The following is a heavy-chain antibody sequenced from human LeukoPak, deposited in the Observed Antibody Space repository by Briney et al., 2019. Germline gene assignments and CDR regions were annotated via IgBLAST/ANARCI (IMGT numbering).Heavy chain of an antibody. CDR1: GGSFSGYY. D-gene: IGHD2-2*01. J-gene: IGHJ4*02. CDR2: INRSGST. Sequence: KPSETLSLTCAVYGGSFSGYYWSWIRQPPGKGLEWIGEINRSGSTNYNPSLKSRVTISVDTSKNQFSLKLSSVTAADTAVYYCARGFRYCSSTSCYYDYWGQGTLVTVSS. CDR3: ARGFRYCSSTSCYYDY. V-gene: IGHV4-34*01.